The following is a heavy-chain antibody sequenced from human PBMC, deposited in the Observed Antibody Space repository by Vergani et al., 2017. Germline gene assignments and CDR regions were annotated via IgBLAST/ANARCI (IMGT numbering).Heavy chain of an antibody. CDR1: GDSLSSDDYY. D-gene: IGHD3-16*01. CDR2: IYDSEST. CDR3: AREVFGSYIDY. V-gene: IGHV4-30-4*08. J-gene: IGHJ4*02. Sequence: QVQLQESGPRLVKTSQTLSLTCSVSGDSLSSDDYYWTWIRQSPGRGLEYIGYIYDSESTYYNPSLQSRVTSSVDTSKNQFSLNLRSVTAADSAVYYCAREVFGSYIDYWGQGALVTVSS.